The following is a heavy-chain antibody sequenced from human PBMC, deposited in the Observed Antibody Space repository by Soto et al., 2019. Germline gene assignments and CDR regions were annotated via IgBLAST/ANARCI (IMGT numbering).Heavy chain of an antibody. V-gene: IGHV1-18*01. J-gene: IGHJ4*02. Sequence: SVKVSCKASGYTFTSYGITWVRQAPGQGLEWMGWISVYNGNTNYAQRLQGRVTMTTDTSTTTAYMELRSLRSDDTAVYYCARGQKLFQDGRFDYWGQGTLVTASS. CDR2: ISVYNGNT. CDR1: GYTFTSYG. CDR3: ARGQKLFQDGRFDY. D-gene: IGHD1-1*01.